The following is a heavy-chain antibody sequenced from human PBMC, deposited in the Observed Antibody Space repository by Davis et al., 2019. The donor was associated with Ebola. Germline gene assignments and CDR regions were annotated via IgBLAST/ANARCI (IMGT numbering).Heavy chain of an antibody. J-gene: IGHJ6*04. CDR2: IGTAGDT. D-gene: IGHD3-10*01. V-gene: IGHV3-13*01. CDR3: GRGGGFGELFSILGMDV. Sequence: GESLKISCAASGFTFTSYDMHWVRQATGKGLEWVSAIGTAGDTYYPGPVNGRFTTSRENAKNSLYLQMNSLRAGDTAVYYCGRGGGFGELFSILGMDVWGKGTTVTVSS. CDR1: GFTFTSYD.